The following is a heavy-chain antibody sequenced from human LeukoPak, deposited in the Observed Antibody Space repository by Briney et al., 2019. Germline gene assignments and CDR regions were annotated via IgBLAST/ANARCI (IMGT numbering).Heavy chain of an antibody. D-gene: IGHD6-19*01. V-gene: IGHV4-59*08. CDR3: ARNSAVATSRSLFDP. CDR2: AYYSGST. Sequence: SETLSLTCSVFDGSINNCYWSWIRQPPGKGLGWIGYAYYSGSTTYNPSLESRVTISVDTSKNQFSLKLTAVTAADTAVYYCARNSAVATSRSLFDPWGQGTLVTVSS. J-gene: IGHJ5*02. CDR1: DGSINNCY.